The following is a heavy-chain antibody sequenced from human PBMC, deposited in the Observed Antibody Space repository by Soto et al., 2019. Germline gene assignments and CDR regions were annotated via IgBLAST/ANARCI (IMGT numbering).Heavy chain of an antibody. D-gene: IGHD5-18*01. V-gene: IGHV1-18*01. Sequence: QVQVVQSGPEVKKPGASVMVSCKASGYTFTSYGISWVRQAPGQGLEWMGWISGDNGQTTYGQKFRGRVTITTDTSTSTAYMELRSLRSDDTGVYYCARDVRKQLWVEGLSAMDVWGQGTTVTVSS. CDR1: GYTFTSYG. CDR3: ARDVRKQLWVEGLSAMDV. J-gene: IGHJ6*02. CDR2: ISGDNGQT.